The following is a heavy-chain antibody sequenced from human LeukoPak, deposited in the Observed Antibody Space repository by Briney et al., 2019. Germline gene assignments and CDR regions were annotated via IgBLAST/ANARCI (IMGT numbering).Heavy chain of an antibody. CDR1: GGSISSSSYY. Sequence: SETLSLTCTVSGGSISSSSYYWGWIRQPPGKGLEWIGSIYYSGSTYYNPSLKSRVTISVDTSKNQFSLKLSSVTAADTAVYYCARGTYYYDSSGYPPIDYWGQGTLVTVSS. V-gene: IGHV4-39*07. CDR2: IYYSGST. D-gene: IGHD3-22*01. CDR3: ARGTYYYDSSGYPPIDY. J-gene: IGHJ4*02.